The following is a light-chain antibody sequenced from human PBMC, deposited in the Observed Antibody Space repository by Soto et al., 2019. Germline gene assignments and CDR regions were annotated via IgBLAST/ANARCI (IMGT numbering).Light chain of an antibody. CDR2: GAS. CDR3: QQYGNSPL. Sequence: EIVLTQSPGTLSLSPGERATLSCRASQSVSRSYLAWYQQKVGQAPRLLIYGASNRATGIPDRFSGSGSGTDFTLTISRLEPEDFAVYYCQQYGNSPLFGQGTKLEIK. CDR1: QSVSRSY. V-gene: IGKV3-20*01. J-gene: IGKJ2*01.